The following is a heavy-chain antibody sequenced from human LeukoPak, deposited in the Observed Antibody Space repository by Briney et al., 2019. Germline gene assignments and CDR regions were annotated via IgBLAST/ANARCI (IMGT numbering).Heavy chain of an antibody. D-gene: IGHD6-19*01. CDR1: GFTFTDYY. CDR2: ISTTVSTI. CDR3: ARGGIAVLDY. V-gene: IGHV3-11*01. J-gene: IGHJ4*02. Sequence: GGSLRLSCAASGFTFTDYYMSWIRQAPGHGLEWVSYISTTVSTIYYADSVKGRFTISRDNAKNSLYLQMNSLRAEDTAVYYCARGGIAVLDYWGQGTLVTVSS.